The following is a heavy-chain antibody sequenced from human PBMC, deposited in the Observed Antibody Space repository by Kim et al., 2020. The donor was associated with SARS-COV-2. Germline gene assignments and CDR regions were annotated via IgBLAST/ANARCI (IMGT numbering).Heavy chain of an antibody. CDR1: GYTFGSYG. J-gene: IGHJ6*02. Sequence: ASVKVSCKASGYTFGSYGICWVRQAPGQGLEWMGWIHDYNGQTNYAQKLQDRVTMTTDTSTSTAYMELRSLTVEDTAVYCCARRKASSIYGMDVWGQGTTVTVSS. CDR3: ARRKASSIYGMDV. V-gene: IGHV1-18*01. CDR2: IHDYNGQT. D-gene: IGHD2-2*01.